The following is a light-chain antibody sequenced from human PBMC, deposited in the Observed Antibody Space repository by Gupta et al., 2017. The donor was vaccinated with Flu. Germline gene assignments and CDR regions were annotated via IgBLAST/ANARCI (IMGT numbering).Light chain of an antibody. CDR2: DAS. CDR3: QQRSNWQT. J-gene: IGKJ1*01. V-gene: IGKV3-11*01. Sequence: EIVLTQSPSTLSLSLGEGATLSCRASQSVGSYLAWYQQKAGQAPRLLIYDASNRATGIPDRFSGSGSGTDFTLTSSSRETEDFAIYYLQQRSNWQTFGQGTKVEIK. CDR1: QSVGSY.